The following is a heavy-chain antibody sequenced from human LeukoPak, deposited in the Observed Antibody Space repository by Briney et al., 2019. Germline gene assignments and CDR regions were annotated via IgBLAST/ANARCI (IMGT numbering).Heavy chain of an antibody. CDR3: ARYLHDNGAFDS. D-gene: IGHD2-8*01. CDR2: IREDGSDK. J-gene: IGHJ5*01. V-gene: IGHV3-7*05. CDR1: GFTFSTYW. Sequence: PGGSLRLSCAASGFTFSTYWMSWGRQAPGKGLEWVANIREDGSDKYYVDSVKGRFTISRDNAKNSLYLQMNNLRAEDTAVYYCARYLHDNGAFDSRGQGTLVTVSS.